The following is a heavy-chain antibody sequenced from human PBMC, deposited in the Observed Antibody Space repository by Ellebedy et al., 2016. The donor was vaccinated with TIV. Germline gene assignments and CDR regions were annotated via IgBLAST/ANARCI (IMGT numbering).Heavy chain of an antibody. CDR2: IRSKAYGGTT. J-gene: IGHJ6*02. V-gene: IGHV3-49*04. CDR1: GFTFGDYA. Sequence: GESLKISXTASGFTFGDYAMSWVRQAPGKGLEWVSFIRSKAYGGTTEYAASVKGRFTISRDDSKSIAYLQMNSLKAEDTAVYYCTRDLTTLAAAGTGIYYYTIDVWGQGTTVTVSS. D-gene: IGHD6-13*01. CDR3: TRDLTTLAAAGTGIYYYTIDV.